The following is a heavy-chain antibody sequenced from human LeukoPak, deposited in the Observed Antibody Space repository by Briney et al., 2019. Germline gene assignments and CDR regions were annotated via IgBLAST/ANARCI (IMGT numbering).Heavy chain of an antibody. CDR1: GGSISSGSCY. J-gene: IGHJ4*02. CDR3: ARSRPMRYCSSTSCYPPPDY. Sequence: SETLPLTCTVSGGSISSGSCYWSWIRQPAGKGLEWIGRIYTSGSTNYNPSLKSRVTISVDTSKNQFSLKLSPVTAADTAVYYCARSRPMRYCSSTSCYPPPDYWGQGTLVTVSS. V-gene: IGHV4-61*02. CDR2: IYTSGST. D-gene: IGHD2-2*01.